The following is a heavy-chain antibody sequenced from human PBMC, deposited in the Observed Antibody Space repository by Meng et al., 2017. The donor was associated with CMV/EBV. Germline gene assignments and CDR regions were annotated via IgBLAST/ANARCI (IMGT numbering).Heavy chain of an antibody. Sequence: QLQFKESGQRLLKPSEPLSLTCTVSGGSISSSSYYWGWIRQPPGKGLEWIGSFYYSGRTYYNPSLKSRVTISVDTSKNQFSLKLSSVTAADTAVYYCARGGIAAAGLHWGQGALVTVSS. D-gene: IGHD6-13*01. CDR2: FYYSGRT. CDR3: ARGGIAAAGLH. V-gene: IGHV4-39*07. CDR1: GGSISSSSYY. J-gene: IGHJ4*02.